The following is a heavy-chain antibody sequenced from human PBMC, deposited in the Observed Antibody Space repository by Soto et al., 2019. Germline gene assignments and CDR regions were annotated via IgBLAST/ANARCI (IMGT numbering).Heavy chain of an antibody. V-gene: IGHV3-23*01. CDR2: ISGSGGST. CDR1: GFTFSSKA. D-gene: IGHD4-17*01. Sequence: EVQLLESGGGLVQPGGSLRLSCAASGFTFSSKARSGVRQAPGKGLEWVSAISGSGGSTYYADSVKGRFTISRDNSKNTLYLQMNSLRAEDTAVYYCAKDLETMRLRDCYDYWGQGTLVTVSS. J-gene: IGHJ4*02. CDR3: AKDLETMRLRDCYDY.